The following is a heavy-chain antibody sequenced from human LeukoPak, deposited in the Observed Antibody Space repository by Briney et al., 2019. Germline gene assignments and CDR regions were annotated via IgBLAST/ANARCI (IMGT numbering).Heavy chain of an antibody. V-gene: IGHV1-69*13. CDR3: ARGTTVTTKFTY. Sequence: GASVKVSCKASGGTFSSYAISWVRQAPGQRLEWRGGIIPIFGTANYAQKFQGRVTITADEATSTAYVELSSLRSEDTAVYYCARGTTVTTKFTYWGQGTLVTVSS. CDR1: GGTFSSYA. CDR2: IIPIFGTA. J-gene: IGHJ4*02. D-gene: IGHD4-17*01.